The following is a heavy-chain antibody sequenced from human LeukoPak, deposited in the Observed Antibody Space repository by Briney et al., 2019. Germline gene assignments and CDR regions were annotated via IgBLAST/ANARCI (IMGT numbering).Heavy chain of an antibody. Sequence: GRSLRLSCAASGFTFDDYAMHWVRQAPGKGLEWVSGISWDSTNIGYADSVKGRFTISRDNAKNSLYLQMNSLRAEDTAVYYCARDLRDYYDSSGYYPLDYWGQGTLVTVSS. CDR3: ARDLRDYYDSSGYYPLDY. CDR1: GFTFDDYA. CDR2: ISWDSTNI. D-gene: IGHD3-22*01. V-gene: IGHV3-9*01. J-gene: IGHJ4*02.